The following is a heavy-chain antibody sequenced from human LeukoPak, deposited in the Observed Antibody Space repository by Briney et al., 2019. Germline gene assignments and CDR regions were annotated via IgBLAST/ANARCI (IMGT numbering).Heavy chain of an antibody. CDR2: ISSSGTTI. CDR3: ARDYYDSSTPYFFDY. Sequence: GGSLRLSCAASGFTFSRYEMNWVRQAPGKGLEWVSYISSSGTTIYYADSVKGRFTISRDNAQNSLFLQMNSLRAEDTAVYYCARDYYDSSTPYFFDYWGQGTLVTVSS. V-gene: IGHV3-48*03. CDR1: GFTFSRYE. J-gene: IGHJ4*02. D-gene: IGHD3-22*01.